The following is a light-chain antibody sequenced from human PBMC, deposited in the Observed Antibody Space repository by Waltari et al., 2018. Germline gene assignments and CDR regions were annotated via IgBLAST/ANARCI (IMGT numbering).Light chain of an antibody. CDR2: WAS. CDR3: QQYYSTLLT. V-gene: IGKV4-1*01. Sequence: DIVMTQSPDSLAVSLGERATINCKSSQSVLYSSNNKNYVAWYQQKPGQPPKLLIYWASTRESGVPDRFSGSGSGTDSTLTISSLQAEDVAVYYCQQYYSTLLTFGGGTKVEIK. J-gene: IGKJ4*01. CDR1: QSVLYSSNNKNY.